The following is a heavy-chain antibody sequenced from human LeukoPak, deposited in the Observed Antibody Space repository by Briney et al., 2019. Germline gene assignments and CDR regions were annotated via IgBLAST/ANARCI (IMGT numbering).Heavy chain of an antibody. V-gene: IGHV3-15*01. CDR2: IKSKSDGETI. Sequence: GGSLRLSCTAYGFTFSNAWMSWVSQAPGKGLEWVGRIKSKSDGETIDYAAPVQGRFSISRDDSKNTLYLQMNSLKTEDTAVYYCTTDMDRWGQGTLVIVSS. J-gene: IGHJ5*02. CDR3: TTDMDR. CDR1: GFTFSNAW.